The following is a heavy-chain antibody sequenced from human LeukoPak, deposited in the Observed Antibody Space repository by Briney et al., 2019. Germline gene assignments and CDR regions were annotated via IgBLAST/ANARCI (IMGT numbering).Heavy chain of an antibody. Sequence: GGSLRLSCAASGFAFRTYSMIWVRQAPGKGLEWISYMGSTTTILHYADSVRGRFTISRDNAKNSLYLQMNSLRAEDTAVYHCARVGVRGVIDGFDIWGQGTMVTVSS. CDR1: GFAFRTYS. D-gene: IGHD3-10*01. CDR3: ARVGVRGVIDGFDI. CDR2: MGSTTTIL. J-gene: IGHJ3*02. V-gene: IGHV3-48*01.